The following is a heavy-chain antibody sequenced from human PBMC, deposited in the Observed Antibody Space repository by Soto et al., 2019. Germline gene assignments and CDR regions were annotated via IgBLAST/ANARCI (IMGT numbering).Heavy chain of an antibody. D-gene: IGHD3-16*01. J-gene: IGHJ4*02. V-gene: IGHV3-33*01. CDR1: GFTFSSYG. CDR2: IWQDGTTE. Sequence: QVHLVESGGGVGQPGRSLRLSCEASGFTFSSYGMHWVRQAPGKGLEWVAAIWQDGTTEEYAGSVKGRFTISRDNSKKAVVLDFNSLGPEDTAVYYCAGDEVWGKPRFYFRLWGQGTLGSLSS. CDR3: AGDEVWGKPRFYFRL.